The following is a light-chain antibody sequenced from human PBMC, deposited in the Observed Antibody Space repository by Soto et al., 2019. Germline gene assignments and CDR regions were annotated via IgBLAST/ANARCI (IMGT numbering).Light chain of an antibody. CDR3: LQDYNYPPT. V-gene: IGKV1-6*01. Sequence: AIQMTQSPSSLSASVGDRVTITCRASQGIRNDLGWYQQKPGKAPKLLIYSASSVQSGVPSRFSGSGSGTDFSLTISSLQPEEFETYYCLQDYNYPPTFGQGTKLEIK. J-gene: IGKJ2*01. CDR2: SAS. CDR1: QGIRND.